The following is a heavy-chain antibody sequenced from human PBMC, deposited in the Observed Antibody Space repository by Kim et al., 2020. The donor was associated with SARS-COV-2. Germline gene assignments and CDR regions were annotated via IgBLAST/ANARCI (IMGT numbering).Heavy chain of an antibody. Sequence: GGSLRLSCAASGFSFRNYGMHWVRQAPGKGLEWVALIWYDGSNNYSADSVKGRFTISRDNSKNTLYLQMNSLRAEDTAVYYCAGNWGVSRRYNSGGFDYWGQGTLVTVSS. CDR2: IWYDGSNN. CDR3: AGNWGVSRRYNSGGFDY. D-gene: IGHD1-20*01. V-gene: IGHV3-33*01. CDR1: GFSFRNYG. J-gene: IGHJ4*02.